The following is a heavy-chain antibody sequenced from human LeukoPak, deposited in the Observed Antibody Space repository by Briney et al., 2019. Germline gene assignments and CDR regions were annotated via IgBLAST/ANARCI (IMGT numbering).Heavy chain of an antibody. J-gene: IGHJ5*02. V-gene: IGHV1-69*13. D-gene: IGHD3-9*01. CDR3: ARLLYYDIPRGGWFDP. CDR1: GGTFSSYA. CDR2: IIPIFGTA. Sequence: GASVKVSCKASGGTFSSYAISWVRQAPGQGLEWMGGIIPIFGTANYAQKFQGRVTITADESTSTAYMELSSLRSEDTAVYYCARLLYYDIPRGGWFDPWGQGTLVTVSS.